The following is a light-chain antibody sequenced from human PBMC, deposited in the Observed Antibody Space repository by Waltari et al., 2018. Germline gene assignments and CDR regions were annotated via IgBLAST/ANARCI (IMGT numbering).Light chain of an antibody. CDR1: SSNIGSNY. CDR2: ANS. V-gene: IGLV1-47*02. Sequence: QSVLTQPPSASGTPGQRITISCSGGSSNIGSNYVFWYQQLPGTAPKLLIYANSKRPSGGADRLSGSKSGTSASLAISGLRPEDEADYYCAAWDGGLSNWLFGGGTRLTVL. J-gene: IGLJ3*02. CDR3: AAWDGGLSNWL.